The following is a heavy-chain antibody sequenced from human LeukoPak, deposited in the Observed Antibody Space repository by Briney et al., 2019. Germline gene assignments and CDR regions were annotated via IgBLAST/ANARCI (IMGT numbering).Heavy chain of an antibody. J-gene: IGHJ1*01. CDR1: GYTFTGYY. V-gene: IGHV1-2*02. CDR2: INLNSGGT. CDR3: ARGYYDSSDFEYFQH. D-gene: IGHD3-22*01. Sequence: ASVKVSCKASGYTFTGYYIHWVRQAPGQGLEWMGWINLNSGGTNYAQKFQGRVTMTRDTSISTVYMELSRLRSDDTAVFYCARGYYDSSDFEYFQHWGQGTLVTVSS.